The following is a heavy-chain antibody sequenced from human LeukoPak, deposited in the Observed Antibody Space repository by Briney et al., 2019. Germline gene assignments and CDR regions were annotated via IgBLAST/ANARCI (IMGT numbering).Heavy chain of an antibody. CDR2: VYPRDSDT. D-gene: IGHD1-1*01. Sequence: GESLKISCMASGYSFSNYWIGWVRQVPGKGLEWMGIVYPRDSDTRYSPSFQGQVTISADKSISTAYLQRSSLKASDTAVYYCARPGERSRRDWNLDQWGQGTLVTVSS. J-gene: IGHJ4*02. CDR3: ARPGERSRRDWNLDQ. CDR1: GYSFSNYW. V-gene: IGHV5-51*01.